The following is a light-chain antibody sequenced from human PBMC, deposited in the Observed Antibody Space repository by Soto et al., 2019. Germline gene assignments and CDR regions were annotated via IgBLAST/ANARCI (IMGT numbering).Light chain of an antibody. CDR1: SSEIGAYDY. Sequence: QSVLTQPASVSGSPGQSITISCTGTSSEIGAYDYVSWYQQHPGKAPKLMIYEVSNRPSGVSNRFSGSKSGNTASLTISGLKTEDEAEYFCSSYTSTITLLFGGGTQLTVL. J-gene: IGLJ2*01. V-gene: IGLV2-14*01. CDR3: SSYTSTITLL. CDR2: EVS.